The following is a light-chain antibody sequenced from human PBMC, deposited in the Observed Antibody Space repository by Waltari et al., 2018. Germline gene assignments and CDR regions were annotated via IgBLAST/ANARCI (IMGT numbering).Light chain of an antibody. CDR1: SSNIGSNY. CDR2: NNN. V-gene: IGLV1-47*02. J-gene: IGLJ2*01. Sequence: QSVLTQPPSASGAPGQSVTISCSGSSSNIGSNYVYWYQQLSGKAPKLLIYNNNQRPSGVPDRFSASKSGTSASLAISGLQSKDEADYYCSAWDSSLSDVLFGGGTRLTVL. CDR3: SAWDSSLSDVL.